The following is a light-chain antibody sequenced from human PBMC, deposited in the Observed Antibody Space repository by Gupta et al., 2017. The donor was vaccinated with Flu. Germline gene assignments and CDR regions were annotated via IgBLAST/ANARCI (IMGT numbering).Light chain of an antibody. J-gene: IGLJ2*01. CDR3: AAWDDSLNGVL. CDR2: TNN. Sequence: ISCSGSSSNIGGNTVNWYQQVPGTAPKLLIYTNNQRRSGVPDRFSASKSGTSASLAISGLQSEDEAAYYCAAWDDSLNGVLFGGGTKVTVL. CDR1: SSNIGGNT. V-gene: IGLV1-44*01.